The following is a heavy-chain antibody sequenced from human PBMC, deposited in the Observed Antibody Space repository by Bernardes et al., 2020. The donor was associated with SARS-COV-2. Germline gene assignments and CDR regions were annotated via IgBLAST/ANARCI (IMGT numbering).Heavy chain of an antibody. V-gene: IGHV1-2*02. J-gene: IGHJ6*02. CDR3: ALPPTHYDRSAMDV. Sequence: ASVKVSCKASGYTFTGYYIHWVRLAPGQGLEWMGWINPNSGDTNYAQKFQGRVTMTRDTSISTAYLELSSLRSDDTAVYYCALPPTHYDRSAMDVWGQGTTVTVSS. CDR2: INPNSGDT. D-gene: IGHD3-22*01. CDR1: GYTFTGYY.